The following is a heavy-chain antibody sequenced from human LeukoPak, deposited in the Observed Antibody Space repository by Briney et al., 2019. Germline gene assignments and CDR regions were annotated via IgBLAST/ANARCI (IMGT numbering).Heavy chain of an antibody. Sequence: ASVKVSCKASGYTFTSYDINWVRQATGQGLEWRGWMNPNSGNTGYAQKFQGRVTMTRNTSISTASMELSSLRSEDTAVYYCARVRCSGGSCYYYYYGMDVWGQGTTVTVSS. J-gene: IGHJ6*02. D-gene: IGHD2-15*01. CDR1: GYTFTSYD. CDR3: ARVRCSGGSCYYYYYGMDV. V-gene: IGHV1-8*01. CDR2: MNPNSGNT.